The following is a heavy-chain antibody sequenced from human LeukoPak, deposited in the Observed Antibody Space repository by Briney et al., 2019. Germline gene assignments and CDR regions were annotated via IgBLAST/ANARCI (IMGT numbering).Heavy chain of an antibody. CDR3: AREIAAAGTGYYYGMDV. J-gene: IGHJ6*04. V-gene: IGHV1-18*04. Sequence: ASVKVSCKASGYTFTSYGISWVRQAPGQRLEWMGWISAYNGNTNYAQKLQGRVTMTTDTSTSTAYMELRSLRSDDTAVYYCAREIAAAGTGYYYGMDVWGKGTTVTVSS. CDR2: ISAYNGNT. D-gene: IGHD6-13*01. CDR1: GYTFTSYG.